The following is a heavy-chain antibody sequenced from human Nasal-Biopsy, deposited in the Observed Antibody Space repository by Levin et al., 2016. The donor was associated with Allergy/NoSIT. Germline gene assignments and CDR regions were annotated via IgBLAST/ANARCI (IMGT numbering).Heavy chain of an antibody. J-gene: IGHJ4*02. Sequence: SETLSLTCTVSGGSISSSYWSWIRQPPGKGLEWIGYVYYIGITNYNPSLKSRVTISVDTSKAQFSLKLSSVTAADTAVYYCARGKDYSNYYFDYWGQGTLLTVSS. V-gene: IGHV4-59*12. CDR2: VYYIGIT. D-gene: IGHD4-11*01. CDR1: GGSISSSY. CDR3: ARGKDYSNYYFDY.